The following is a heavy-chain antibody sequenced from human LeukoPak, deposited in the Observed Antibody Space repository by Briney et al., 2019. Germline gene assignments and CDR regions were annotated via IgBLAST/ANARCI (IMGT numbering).Heavy chain of an antibody. V-gene: IGHV3-23*01. CDR3: AKAFPWGGY. CDR1: GFTVSSNY. J-gene: IGHJ4*02. D-gene: IGHD3-16*01. CDR2: ISGSGGST. Sequence: PGGSLRLSCAASGFTVSSNYMNWVRQAPGKGLEWVSAISGSGGSTYYADSVKGRFTISRDNSKNTLYLQMNSLRAEDTAVYYCAKAFPWGGYWGQGTLVTVSS.